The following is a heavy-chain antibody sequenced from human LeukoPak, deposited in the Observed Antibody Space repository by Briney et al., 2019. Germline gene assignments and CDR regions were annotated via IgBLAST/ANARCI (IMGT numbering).Heavy chain of an antibody. CDR1: GGSMSNYY. V-gene: IGHV4-4*09. J-gene: IGHJ4*02. CDR2: IYSSGSA. Sequence: SETLSLTCTVSGGSMSNYYWSWIRQPPGKGLEWIGYIYSSGSANWNPSLKSRVTISVDTSKNQFSLKLSSVTAADTAVYYCARGHGITMVRGVRLDYWGQGTLVTVSS. D-gene: IGHD3-10*01. CDR3: ARGHGITMVRGVRLDY.